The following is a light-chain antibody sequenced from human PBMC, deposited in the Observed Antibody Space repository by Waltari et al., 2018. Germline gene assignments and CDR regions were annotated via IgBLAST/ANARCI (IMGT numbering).Light chain of an antibody. Sequence: QSALTQIASVAGSPGQSITISCTGTSSDVGDHNYVSCYQQHPGKLPKLLIYDVISLPSLVSTRFSGSQSGHTASLTISGLHAEYDADYYCSAYTWGVVFGWGTQLTVL. CDR3: SAYTWGVV. V-gene: IGLV2-14*03. CDR2: DVI. J-gene: IGLJ2*01. CDR1: SSDVGDHNY.